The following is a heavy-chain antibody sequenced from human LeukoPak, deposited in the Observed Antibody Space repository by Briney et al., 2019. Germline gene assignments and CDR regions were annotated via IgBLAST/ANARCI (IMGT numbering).Heavy chain of an antibody. Sequence: GRSLRLSCAASTFTFSSYAMHWVRQAPGKGLEWVAVISDDGSKKYYADSVKGRFTISRDNSRNTLYLQMNSLTTEDTAVYYCAMRYSSARSLDYWGQGTLVTVSS. CDR3: AMRYSSARSLDY. D-gene: IGHD6-19*01. V-gene: IGHV3-30-3*01. J-gene: IGHJ4*02. CDR2: ISDDGSKK. CDR1: TFTFSSYA.